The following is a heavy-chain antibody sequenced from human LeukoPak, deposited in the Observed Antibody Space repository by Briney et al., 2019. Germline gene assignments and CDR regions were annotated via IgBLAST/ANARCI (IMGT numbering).Heavy chain of an antibody. D-gene: IGHD3-22*01. CDR1: GGSFSGYY. J-gene: IGHJ4*02. V-gene: IGHV4-34*01. Sequence: SETLSLTCAVYGGSFSGYYWSWNRQPPGKGLEWIGEINHSGSTNYSPSLKSRVTISVDTSKNQFSLKLSSVTAADTAVYYCARRACAYYYDSSGYFRYWGQGTLVTVSS. CDR3: ARRACAYYYDSSGYFRY. CDR2: INHSGST.